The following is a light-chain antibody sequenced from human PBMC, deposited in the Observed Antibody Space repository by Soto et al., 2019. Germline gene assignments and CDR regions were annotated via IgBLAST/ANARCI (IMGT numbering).Light chain of an antibody. CDR2: DAS. CDR1: HDIGHE. Sequence: TQSPSSLSASVGDRVIITCRASHDIGHELGWYQQKPGQAPRLIIYDASVRATGIPARFSGSGSGTDFTLTISSLAPEDFAVYYCQEGTYWPAFGGGTKVDIK. V-gene: IGKV3-11*01. CDR3: QEGTYWPA. J-gene: IGKJ4*01.